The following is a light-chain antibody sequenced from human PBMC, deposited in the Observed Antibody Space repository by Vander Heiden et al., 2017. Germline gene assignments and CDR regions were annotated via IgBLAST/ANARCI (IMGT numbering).Light chain of an antibody. CDR1: QSISSW. CDR2: KAS. J-gene: IGKJ2*01. CDR3: QQYKSYSGYT. Sequence: DIQMTQSPSTLSASVGDRVTITCRASQSISSWLAWYQQKPGKAPKLLIYKASSLESGVPSRFSGSGYGTEFTLTISSRQPDDFATYYCQQYKSYSGYTFGQGTKMEIK. V-gene: IGKV1-5*03.